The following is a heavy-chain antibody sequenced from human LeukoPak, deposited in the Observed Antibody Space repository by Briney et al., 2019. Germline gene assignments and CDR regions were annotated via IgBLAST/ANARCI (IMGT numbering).Heavy chain of an antibody. Sequence: GGSLRLSCAASGFSFSSNGMHWVRQAPGKGLEWGAVIWYDGSNKYYADSVKGRFTISRDNSKNTLYVQMNSLRAEDTAVYYCARAYCSGGSCYGLDVWGQGTTVTVSS. J-gene: IGHJ6*02. CDR1: GFSFSSNG. D-gene: IGHD2-15*01. CDR3: ARAYCSGGSCYGLDV. CDR2: IWYDGSNK. V-gene: IGHV3-33*01.